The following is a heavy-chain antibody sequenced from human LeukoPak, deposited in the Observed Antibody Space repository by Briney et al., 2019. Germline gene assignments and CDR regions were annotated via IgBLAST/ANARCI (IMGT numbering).Heavy chain of an antibody. J-gene: IGHJ4*02. CDR2: IYYSGST. D-gene: IGHD4/OR15-4a*01. V-gene: IGHV4-61*05. CDR3: ASRTFGAGDRSYFDY. Sequence: KTSETLSLTCTVSGGSISSSSYYWGWIRQPPGKGLEWIGYIYYSGSTNYNPSLKSRVTISVDTSKNQFSLKLSSVTAADTAVYYCASRTFGAGDRSYFDYWGQGTLVTVSS. CDR1: GGSISSSSYY.